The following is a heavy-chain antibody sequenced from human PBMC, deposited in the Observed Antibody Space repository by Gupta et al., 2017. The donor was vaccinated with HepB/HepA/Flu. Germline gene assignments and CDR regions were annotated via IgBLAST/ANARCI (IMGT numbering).Heavy chain of an antibody. Sequence: QVQLVQSGAEVKKPGASVKVSCKSSGYTFTDYYMHWVRQAPGQGLEWMGWINPNSGGTNYAQKFQGRVTMTRDTSISTAYMELSRLRSDDTAVYYCARDLTTVTTPGDYWGQGTLVTVSS. CDR3: ARDLTTVTTPGDY. CDR1: GYTFTDYY. D-gene: IGHD4-17*01. V-gene: IGHV1-2*02. CDR2: INPNSGGT. J-gene: IGHJ4*02.